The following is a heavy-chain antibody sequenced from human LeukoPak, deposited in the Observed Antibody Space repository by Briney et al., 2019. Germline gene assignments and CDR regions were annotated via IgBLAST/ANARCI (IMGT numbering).Heavy chain of an antibody. D-gene: IGHD2-21*01. CDR3: ARGYLAGPVY. CDR2: IGDSGGST. Sequence: GGSLRLSCAASGFTFPNYAMTWVRQAPGKGLEWVSAIGDSGGSTFYADSVKGRFTISRDNSKNTLYLQMNSLRAEDTAMYYCARGYLAGPVYWGQGTLVTVSS. J-gene: IGHJ4*02. CDR1: GFTFPNYA. V-gene: IGHV3-23*01.